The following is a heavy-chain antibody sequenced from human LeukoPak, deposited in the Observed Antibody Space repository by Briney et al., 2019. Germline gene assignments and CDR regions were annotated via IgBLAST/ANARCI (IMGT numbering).Heavy chain of an antibody. J-gene: IGHJ6*03. V-gene: IGHV3-53*01. CDR1: GFTASTNY. Sequence: GGSLRLSCAASGFTASTNYMTWVRQAPGKGLEWVSLIYTGNSTYYADSVKGRFTISRDNSKNTLYLQMNSLRAEDTALYYCARDNPTGVGVSMDVWGKGTTVTVSS. CDR3: ARDNPTGVGVSMDV. D-gene: IGHD1-1*01. CDR2: IYTGNST.